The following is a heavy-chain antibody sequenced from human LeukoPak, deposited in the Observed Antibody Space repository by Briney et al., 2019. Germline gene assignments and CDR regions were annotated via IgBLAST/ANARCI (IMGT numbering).Heavy chain of an antibody. D-gene: IGHD6-13*01. CDR1: GGSISSYY. CDR2: IYYSGST. CDR3: AGAPFWSSLYPGF. Sequence: SETLSLTCTVSGGSISSYYWSWIRQPPGKGLEWIGYIYYSGSTNYNPSLKSRVTISLDTSKNQFSLNLSSVTAADTAVHYFAGAPFWSSLYPGFWGQGTPVTVSS. V-gene: IGHV4-59*01. J-gene: IGHJ4*03.